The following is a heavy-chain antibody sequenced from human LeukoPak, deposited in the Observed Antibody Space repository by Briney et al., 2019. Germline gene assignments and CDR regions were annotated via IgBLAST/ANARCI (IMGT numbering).Heavy chain of an antibody. CDR2: TYYRSKWYN. D-gene: IGHD3-10*01. Sequence: SQTLSLTCAISGDSVSSNSAAWNWIRQSPSRGLEWLGRTYYRSKWYNDYAVSVKSRITINPDTSKNQFSLQLNSVTPEDTAVYYCARFGAPSYYGSGSYYNLWGQGTLVTDSS. J-gene: IGHJ4*02. V-gene: IGHV6-1*01. CDR1: GDSVSSNSAA. CDR3: ARFGAPSYYGSGSYYNL.